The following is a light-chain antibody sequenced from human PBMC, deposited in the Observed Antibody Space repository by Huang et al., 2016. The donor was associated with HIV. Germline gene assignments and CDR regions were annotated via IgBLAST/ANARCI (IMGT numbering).Light chain of an antibody. CDR3: QQYNAYWT. V-gene: IGKV1-5*03. CDR1: QSVGEW. CDR2: MAS. Sequence: DIQMTQSPSTLSAFVGDRVTITCRASQSVGEWLAWYQHKPGKAPKLLIDMASYLESGLPSRFSGSGSGTEFTLTINSLQPDDLATYYCQQYNAYWTFGQGTKVEIK. J-gene: IGKJ1*01.